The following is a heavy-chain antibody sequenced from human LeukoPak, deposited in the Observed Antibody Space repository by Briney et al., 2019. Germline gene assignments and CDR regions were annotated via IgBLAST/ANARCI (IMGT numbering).Heavy chain of an antibody. D-gene: IGHD3-10*01. J-gene: IGHJ4*02. Sequence: PSRTLSLTCTVSGGSISSGSYYWSWIRQPAGKGLEWIGRIYTSGSTNYNPSLKSRVTISVDTSKNQFSLKLSSVTAADTAVYYCAIIYGSGSYLDYWGQGTLVTVSS. CDR1: GGSISSGSYY. V-gene: IGHV4-61*02. CDR3: AIIYGSGSYLDY. CDR2: IYTSGST.